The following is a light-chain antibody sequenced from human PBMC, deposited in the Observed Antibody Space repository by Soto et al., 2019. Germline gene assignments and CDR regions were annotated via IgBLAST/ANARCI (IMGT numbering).Light chain of an antibody. CDR1: QNIGTN. CDR2: GAS. Sequence: EIVFTQSPSTLSVSPGERAILSFRASQNIGTNLVWYQQKPGQAPRLLIYGASNRATGIPDRFSGSGSGTDFTLTISRLETEDFAVYFCQQYGRSPITFGQGTRLEIK. V-gene: IGKV3-20*01. CDR3: QQYGRSPIT. J-gene: IGKJ5*01.